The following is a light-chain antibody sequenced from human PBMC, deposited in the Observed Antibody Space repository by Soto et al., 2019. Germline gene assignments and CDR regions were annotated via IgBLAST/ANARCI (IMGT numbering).Light chain of an antibody. CDR2: WAS. V-gene: IGKV4-1*01. Sequence: DIVMTQSPDSLAVSLGERATINSKSSKSLLSSVKNKNSLAWSQKKPGQPPKLLIYWASTRESGVPDRFSGSGSGTDFTLTISSLQAEDVAFYYCQQSYDGPRTFGQGTKVEIK. CDR1: KSLLSSVKNKNS. J-gene: IGKJ1*01. CDR3: QQSYDGPRT.